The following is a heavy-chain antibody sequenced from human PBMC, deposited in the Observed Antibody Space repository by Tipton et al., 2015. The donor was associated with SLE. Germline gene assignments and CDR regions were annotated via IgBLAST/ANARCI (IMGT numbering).Heavy chain of an antibody. CDR2: LYYSGNT. CDR3: ARDLRAIGDRFDP. CDR1: GGSIRSSRHF. D-gene: IGHD3-16*01. V-gene: IGHV4-39*07. Sequence: TLSLTCTVSGGSIRSSRHFWGWIRQPPGKGLEWIGVLYYSGNTYYNPSLKSPVTLSIDTSKNQFSLKMRSVTAADTAVYYCARDLRAIGDRFDPWGQGALVTVSS. J-gene: IGHJ5*02.